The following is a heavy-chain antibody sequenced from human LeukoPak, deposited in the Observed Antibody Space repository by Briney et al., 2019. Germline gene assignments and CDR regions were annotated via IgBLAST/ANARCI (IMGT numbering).Heavy chain of an antibody. CDR2: IYTSGST. D-gene: IGHD3-10*01. V-gene: IGHV4-4*07. J-gene: IGHJ4*02. CDR1: GGSTSSYY. Sequence: SETLSLTCTVSGGSTSSYYWSWIRQPAGKGLEWIGRIYTSGSTNYNPSLKSRVTMSVDTSKNQFSLKLSSVTAADTAVYYCARHGYYYGSGSYLDYWGQGTLVTVSS. CDR3: ARHGYYYGSGSYLDY.